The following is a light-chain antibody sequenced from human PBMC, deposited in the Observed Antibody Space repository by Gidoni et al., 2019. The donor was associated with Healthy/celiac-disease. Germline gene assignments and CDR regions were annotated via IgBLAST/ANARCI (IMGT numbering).Light chain of an antibody. CDR1: KLGDKY. CDR3: QAWDSRLGV. J-gene: IGLJ1*01. Sequence: SYELTQPPSVSVSPGQTASITCPGDKLGDKYACWYQQKPGQSPVLVIYQDSKRPSGIPERFSGSNSGNTATLTISGTQAMDEADYYCQAWDSRLGVFGTGTKVTVL. CDR2: QDS. V-gene: IGLV3-1*01.